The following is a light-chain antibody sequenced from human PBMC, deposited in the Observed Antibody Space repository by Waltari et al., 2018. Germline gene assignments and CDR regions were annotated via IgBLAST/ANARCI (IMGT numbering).Light chain of an antibody. J-gene: IGLJ1*01. CDR2: EVS. CDR1: SSDVGNFNL. CDR3: CSYAGSRTYV. V-gene: IGLV2-23*02. Sequence: QSAVTQPASVSGSPGQSITISCTGTSSDVGNFNLVSWYQHHPGKVPKLRIYEVSKRPSGVSNHFSGSKSGNTASLTISGLRAEDEADYYCCSYAGSRTYVFGTGTKVTVL.